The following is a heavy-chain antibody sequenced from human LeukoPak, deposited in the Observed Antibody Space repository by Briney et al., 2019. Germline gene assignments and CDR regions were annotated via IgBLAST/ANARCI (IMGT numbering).Heavy chain of an antibody. V-gene: IGHV4-34*01. CDR2: INHSGST. CDR3: ARGRYCSSTSCYTGWFDP. Sequence: SETLSLTCAVYGGSFSGYYWSWIRQPPGKGLEWIGEINHSGSTNYNPSLKSRVTISVDTSKNQLSLKLSSATAADTAVYYCARGRYCSSTSCYTGWFDPWGQGTLVTVSS. J-gene: IGHJ5*02. D-gene: IGHD2-2*02. CDR1: GGSFSGYY.